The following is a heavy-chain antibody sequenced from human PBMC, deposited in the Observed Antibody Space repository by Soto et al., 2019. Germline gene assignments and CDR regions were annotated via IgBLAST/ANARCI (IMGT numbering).Heavy chain of an antibody. CDR1: GYSFTGYF. J-gene: IGHJ4*02. D-gene: IGHD3-9*01. CDR3: AREKDSDILNVYQRAGGLDY. CDR2: INPNTGAT. V-gene: IGHV1-2*02. Sequence: ASVKVSCKASGYSFTGYFVHWVRQAPGPGLEWMGWINPNTGATKYAQKFQGRVTMTRDTSITTAYMELSRLRSDDTAVYYCAREKDSDILNVYQRAGGLDYWGQGTQVTVSS.